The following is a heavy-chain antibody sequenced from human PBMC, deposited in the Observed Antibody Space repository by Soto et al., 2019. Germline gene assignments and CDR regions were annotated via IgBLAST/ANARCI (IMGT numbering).Heavy chain of an antibody. CDR2: INPNSGHT. Sequence: DSVKVSCKASGYTFTAYYMHWVRQAPGQGLEWMGWINPNSGHTSYAQKLQGRVTMTTDTSISTAYMELSSLRSEDTAVYYCARKPIAAAAEFDYWGQGTLVTVSS. CDR3: ARKPIAAAAEFDY. J-gene: IGHJ4*02. CDR1: GYTFTAYY. V-gene: IGHV1-2*02. D-gene: IGHD6-13*01.